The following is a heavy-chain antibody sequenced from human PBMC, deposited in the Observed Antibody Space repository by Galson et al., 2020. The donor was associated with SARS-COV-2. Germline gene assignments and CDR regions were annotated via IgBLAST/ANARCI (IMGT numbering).Heavy chain of an antibody. CDR3: ARESIAVADVYYYYYGMDV. J-gene: IGHJ6*02. CDR2: IYYSGST. D-gene: IGHD6-19*01. Sequence: SETLSLTCTVSGGSISSYYWSWIRQPPGKGLEWIGYIYYSGSTNYNPSLKSRVTISVDTSKNQFSLKLSSVTAADTAVYYCARESIAVADVYYYYYGMDVWGQGTTVTVSS. V-gene: IGHV4-59*01. CDR1: GGSISSYY.